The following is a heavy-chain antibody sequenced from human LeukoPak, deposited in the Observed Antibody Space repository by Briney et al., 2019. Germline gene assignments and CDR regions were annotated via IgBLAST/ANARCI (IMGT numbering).Heavy chain of an antibody. D-gene: IGHD2-15*01. CDR1: GFTFSSYW. CDR3: ARDGGRREDY. V-gene: IGHV3-7*01. Sequence: GGSLRLSCAASGFTFSSYWMNWVRQAPGKGLEWVASINQDGSHQYYVDSVKGRFTISKDNAKNSLYLQMNSLRAEDTAVYYCARDGGRREDYWGQGALVTVSS. J-gene: IGHJ4*02. CDR2: INQDGSHQ.